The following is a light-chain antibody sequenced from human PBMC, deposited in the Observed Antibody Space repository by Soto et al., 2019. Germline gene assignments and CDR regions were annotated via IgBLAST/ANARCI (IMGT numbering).Light chain of an antibody. CDR3: QHYHNWPWT. V-gene: IGKV3-15*01. Sequence: EIGMTQSPATLYVSPGERATLSCSARQRLSSDLSWYQQKPCQTPRLHIYGAYTRATGNSARFMGSGYGTEFTLTISSLQSEDFALYYWQHYHNWPWTFVPGTQVEI. J-gene: IGKJ1*01. CDR1: QRLSSD. CDR2: GAY.